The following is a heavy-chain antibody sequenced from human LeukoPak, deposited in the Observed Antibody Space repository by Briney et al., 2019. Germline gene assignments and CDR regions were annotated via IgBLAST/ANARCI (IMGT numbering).Heavy chain of an antibody. CDR1: GGSISSYY. Sequence: KPSETLSLTCTVSGGSISSYYWSWIRQPPGKGLEWIGYIYYSGSTNYNPSLKSRVTISVDTSKNQFSRKLSSVTAADTAVYYCARGATGYWGQGTLVTVSS. CDR2: IYYSGST. CDR3: ARGATGY. J-gene: IGHJ4*02. V-gene: IGHV4-59*01.